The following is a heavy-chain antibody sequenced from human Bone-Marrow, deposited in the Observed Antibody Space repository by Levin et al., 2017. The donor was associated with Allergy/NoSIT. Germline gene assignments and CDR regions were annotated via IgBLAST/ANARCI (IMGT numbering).Heavy chain of an antibody. CDR2: RHSSGST. CDR1: GGSVPSGHYH. CDR3: ARLGDSQGGF. D-gene: IGHD2-21*01. V-gene: IGHV4-61*01. J-gene: IGHJ4*02. Sequence: PSSPLSLPCPVSGGSVPSGHYHWTWGRQPPGKGLEWIGYRHSSGSTYYNPSLNSRVTLSLDTSKNQFSLTLNSVTAADTAVYYCARLGDSQGGFWGQGTLVTVSS.